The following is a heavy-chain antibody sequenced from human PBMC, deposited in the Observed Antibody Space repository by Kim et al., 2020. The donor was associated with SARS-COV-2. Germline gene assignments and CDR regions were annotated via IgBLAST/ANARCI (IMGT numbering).Heavy chain of an antibody. J-gene: IGHJ6*02. CDR1: GYSFTSYW. V-gene: IGHV5-10-1*01. D-gene: IGHD3-22*01. CDR2: IDPSDSYT. CDR3: ARLSLPYYYGSSGYYGGMDV. Sequence: GESLKISCKGSGYSFTSYWNSWVRQMPGKGLEWVGRIDPSDSYTNYSPSFQGHVTISADKSISTAYLQWSSLKASDTAMYYCARLSLPYYYGSSGYYGGMDVWGQGTTVTVSS.